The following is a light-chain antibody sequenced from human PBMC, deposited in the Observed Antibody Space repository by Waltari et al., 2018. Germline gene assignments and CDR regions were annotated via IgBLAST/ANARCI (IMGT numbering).Light chain of an antibody. CDR1: HSVNSY. J-gene: IGKJ3*01. CDR3: QQGESTRVT. V-gene: IGKV1-39*01. CDR2: GAS. Sequence: DIVLTQSPSSLSASLGDTATITCRASHSVNSYLTWYQQKPGRAPKLLIHGASSMHTGIPARFSGSGSGTDFTLTISSLQPEDFATYYCQQGESTRVTFGPGTIVDMK.